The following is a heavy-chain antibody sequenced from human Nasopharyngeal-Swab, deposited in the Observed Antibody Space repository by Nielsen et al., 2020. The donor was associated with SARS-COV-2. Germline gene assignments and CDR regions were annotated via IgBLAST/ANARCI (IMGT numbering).Heavy chain of an antibody. CDR2: ISGSGGST. Sequence: GESLKISCAASGFTFSSYAMSWVRRAPGKGLEWVSAISGSGGSTYYADSVKGRFTISRDNSKNTLYLQMNSLRAEDTAVYYCAKDLRVTTSAFDIWGQGTMVTVSS. V-gene: IGHV3-23*01. D-gene: IGHD4-17*01. CDR1: GFTFSSYA. J-gene: IGHJ3*02. CDR3: AKDLRVTTSAFDI.